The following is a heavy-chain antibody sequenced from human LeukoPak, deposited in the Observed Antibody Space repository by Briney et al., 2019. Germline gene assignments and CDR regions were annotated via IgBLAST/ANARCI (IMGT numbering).Heavy chain of an antibody. V-gene: IGHV4-30-4*07. D-gene: IGHD6-13*01. CDR2: IYYSGST. CDR1: GGSISSGGYS. Sequence: SETLSLTCAVSGGSISSGGYSWSWIRQPPGKGLEWIGYIYYSGSTYYNPSLKSRVTISVDTSKKQFSLKLSSVTAADTAVYYCARGWAAADAFDIWGQGTMVTVSS. CDR3: ARGWAAADAFDI. J-gene: IGHJ3*02.